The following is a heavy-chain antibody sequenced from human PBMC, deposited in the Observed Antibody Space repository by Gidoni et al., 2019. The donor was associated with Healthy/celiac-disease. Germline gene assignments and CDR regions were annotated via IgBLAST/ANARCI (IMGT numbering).Heavy chain of an antibody. J-gene: IGHJ6*02. CDR1: GFTFNNYG. V-gene: IGHV3-33*01. Sequence: QLHLVESGGGVVQPGRSLRLSCAASGFTFNNYGMHWVRQAPGKGLEWVAVIWYDGSNKYYADSVKGRFTISRDNSKNKLYLQMNSLRAEDMAVYYCAREGSSGWNGEGDSYYGMDVWGQGTTVTVSS. CDR3: AREGSSGWNGEGDSYYGMDV. CDR2: IWYDGSNK. D-gene: IGHD6-19*01.